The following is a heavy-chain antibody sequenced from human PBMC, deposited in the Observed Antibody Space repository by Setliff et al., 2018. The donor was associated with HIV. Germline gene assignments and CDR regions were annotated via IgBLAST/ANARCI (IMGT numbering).Heavy chain of an antibody. Sequence: KTSETLSLTCGFSGYSLTSGYYWGWLRQPPGKGLEWIGSIHDSGRTYYNPSLKSRVTISVDTFKNQFSLNLNSVTAADTAVYYCSNWNTNVDADSWGQRTLVTVSS. J-gene: IGHJ4*02. V-gene: IGHV4-38-2*01. CDR1: GYSLTSGYY. CDR2: IHDSGRT. D-gene: IGHD1-1*01. CDR3: SNWNTNVDADS.